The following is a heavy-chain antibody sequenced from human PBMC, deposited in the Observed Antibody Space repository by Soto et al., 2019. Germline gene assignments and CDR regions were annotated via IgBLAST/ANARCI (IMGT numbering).Heavy chain of an antibody. D-gene: IGHD2-2*02. J-gene: IGHJ4*02. Sequence: PGGSLRLSCAASGFTFSSYGMHWVRQAPGKGLEWVAVIWYDGSNKYYADSVKGRFTISRDNSKNTLYLQMNSLRAEDTAVYYCARDDGYCSSTSCHKDSFDYWGQGTLVTVSS. CDR2: IWYDGSNK. CDR1: GFTFSSYG. CDR3: ARDDGYCSSTSCHKDSFDY. V-gene: IGHV3-33*01.